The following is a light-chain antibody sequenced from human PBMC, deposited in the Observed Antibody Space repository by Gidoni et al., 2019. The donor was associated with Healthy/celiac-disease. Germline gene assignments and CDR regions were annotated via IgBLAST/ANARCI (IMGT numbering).Light chain of an antibody. J-gene: IGKJ2*04. CDR3: MQGTHWPCS. CDR1: QSLVSSDGSSF. Sequence: DVVMNKSPLSLPVTLGQPASISCRSSQSLVSSDGSSFLNWFQQKPGQSPRRLIYKVSNRDSGVPDRFSGRGSGTDFTLKISRVEAADVGIYYCMQGTHWPCSFGQGTRLEIK. V-gene: IGKV2-30*01. CDR2: KVS.